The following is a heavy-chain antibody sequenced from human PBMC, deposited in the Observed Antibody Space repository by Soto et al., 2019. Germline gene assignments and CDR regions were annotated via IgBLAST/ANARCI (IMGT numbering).Heavy chain of an antibody. CDR2: INHSGST. J-gene: IGHJ6*02. CDR3: ARNLGYCSSNSCSKGWYYYYAMDV. V-gene: IGHV4-34*01. Sequence: SETLSLTCAVYGGSFSGYYWSWIRQPPGKGLEWIGEINHSGSTNYNPSLKSRVTISVDTSKNQFSLKLSSVTAADTAVYYCARNLGYCSSNSCSKGWYYYYAMDVWGQGTTVTVSS. D-gene: IGHD2-2*01. CDR1: GGSFSGYY.